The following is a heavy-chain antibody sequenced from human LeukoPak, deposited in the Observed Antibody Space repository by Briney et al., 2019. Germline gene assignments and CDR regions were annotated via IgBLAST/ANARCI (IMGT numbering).Heavy chain of an antibody. CDR1: GFTFSSYW. CDR2: VKQDGSQK. CDR3: AREQYGDHFDK. J-gene: IGHJ4*02. D-gene: IGHD4-17*01. Sequence: GGSLRLSCAASGFTFSSYWMSWVRQAPGKGLEWVANVKQDGSQKYYVGSVKGRFTISRDNAKNSLYLQMNSLRVDDTAVYYCAREQYGDHFDKWGQGTLVTVSS. V-gene: IGHV3-7*01.